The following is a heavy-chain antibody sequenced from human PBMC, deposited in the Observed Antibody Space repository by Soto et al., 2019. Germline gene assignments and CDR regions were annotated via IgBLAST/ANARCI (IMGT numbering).Heavy chain of an antibody. V-gene: IGHV3-21*01. Sequence: PGGSLRLSCAASGFTFSSYSMNWVRQAPGKGLEWVSSISSSSSYIYYGDSVKGRFTISRDNAKNSLYLQMNSLRAEDTATYYCARVHYYDSSGFYLWGQGTRVTVSS. D-gene: IGHD3-22*01. CDR2: ISSSSSYI. CDR1: GFTFSSYS. CDR3: ARVHYYDSSGFYL. J-gene: IGHJ4*02.